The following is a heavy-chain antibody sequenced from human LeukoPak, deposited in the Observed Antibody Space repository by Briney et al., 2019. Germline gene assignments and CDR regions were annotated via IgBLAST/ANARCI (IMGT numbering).Heavy chain of an antibody. V-gene: IGHV1-18*01. CDR2: INPSNGDR. CDR1: GYTFTSYG. J-gene: IGHJ4*02. D-gene: IGHD1-1*01. Sequence: ASVKVSCKASGYTFTSYGISWVRQAPGQGLEWLGWINPSNGDRNCARNLQDRVTMTTDTSTRSAYMELRSLTSDDTAVYYCVRDSRGTPYYFDSWGQGTLVTVSS. CDR3: VRDSRGTPYYFDS.